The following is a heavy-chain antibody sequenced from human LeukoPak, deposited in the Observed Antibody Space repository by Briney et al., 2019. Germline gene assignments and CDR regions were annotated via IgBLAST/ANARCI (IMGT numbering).Heavy chain of an antibody. V-gene: IGHV4-38-2*01. CDR2: IYHSGST. D-gene: IGHD3-22*01. J-gene: IGHJ4*02. CDR1: GYSISSDNY. Sequence: SETLSLTCAVSGYSISSDNYWVWIRQPPGQGLEGTGGIYHSGSTYYHPSLKSRVTMSVDTSKNQFSLKLSSVTAADTAVYYCARAPRDSSSSNYMRRFDYWGQGTLVTVSS. CDR3: ARAPRDSSSSNYMRRFDY.